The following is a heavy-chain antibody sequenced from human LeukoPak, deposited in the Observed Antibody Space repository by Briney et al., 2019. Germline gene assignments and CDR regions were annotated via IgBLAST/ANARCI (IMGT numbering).Heavy chain of an antibody. D-gene: IGHD2-2*01. V-gene: IGHV1-2*02. CDR2: INPKNGGT. J-gene: IGHJ5*02. CDR3: AKGFEYGWLDP. Sequence: ASVKVSCKASGYSFTDYFMHWVRQAPGQGLEWIGWINPKNGGTNYKEKFQGRVIMTRDTSSSTAYMELSRLRSDDTAAYYCAKGFEYGWLDPWGQGTLVTVSS. CDR1: GYSFTDYF.